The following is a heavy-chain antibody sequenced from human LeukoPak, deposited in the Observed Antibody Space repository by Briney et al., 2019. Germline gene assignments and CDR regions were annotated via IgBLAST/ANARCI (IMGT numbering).Heavy chain of an antibody. Sequence: ASVKVSCKASGYTFTGYYMHWVRQAPGQGLAWMGWINPNRGATNYVQNFQGRVTMTRDTSISTAYMELSWLRSDDTAVYFCARGWCSGGSCSENYWGQGTLVTVSS. CDR3: ARGWCSGGSCSENY. D-gene: IGHD2-15*01. CDR2: INPNRGAT. CDR1: GYTFTGYY. J-gene: IGHJ4*02. V-gene: IGHV1-2*02.